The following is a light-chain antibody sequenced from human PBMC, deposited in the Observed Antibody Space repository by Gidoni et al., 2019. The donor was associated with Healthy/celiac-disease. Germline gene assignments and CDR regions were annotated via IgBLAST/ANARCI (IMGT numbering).Light chain of an antibody. V-gene: IGLV2-23*01. CDR3: CSYAGSYNYV. CDR2: EGS. Sequence: SALTPPASVSGSPGQSITISCTGTSSDVGSYNLVSWYQQHPGKAPKLMIYEGSKRPSGVSNRFSGSKSGNTASLTISGLQAEDEADYYCCSYAGSYNYVFGTGTKVTVL. CDR1: SSDVGSYNL. J-gene: IGLJ1*01.